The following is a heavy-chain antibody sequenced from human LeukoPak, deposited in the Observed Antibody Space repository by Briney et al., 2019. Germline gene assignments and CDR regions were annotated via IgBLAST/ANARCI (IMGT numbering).Heavy chain of an antibody. CDR3: AREEADYGDYNLDY. CDR1: GYTFTGYY. Sequence: ASVKVSRKASGYTFTGYYMHWVRQAPGQGLEWMGWINPNSGGTNYAQKFQGRVTMTRDTSISTAYMELSRLRSDDTAVYYCAREEADYGDYNLDYWGQGTLVTVSS. D-gene: IGHD4-17*01. J-gene: IGHJ4*02. CDR2: INPNSGGT. V-gene: IGHV1-2*02.